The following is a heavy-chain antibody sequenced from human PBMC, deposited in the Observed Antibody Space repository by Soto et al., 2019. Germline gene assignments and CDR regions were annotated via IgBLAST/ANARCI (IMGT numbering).Heavy chain of an antibody. D-gene: IGHD3-3*01. J-gene: IGHJ5*02. CDR2: IYYSGST. Sequence: SGPTLVNPTQTLTLTCTFSGFSLSTSGMCVSWIRQPPGKGLEWIGYIYYSGSTYYNPSLKSRVTISVDTSKNQFSLKLSSVTAADTAVYYCARDSGYYDFWSGYLSGTNNWFDPWGQGTLVTVSS. CDR1: GFSLSTSGMC. CDR3: ARDSGYYDFWSGYLSGTNNWFDP. V-gene: IGHV4-30-4*08.